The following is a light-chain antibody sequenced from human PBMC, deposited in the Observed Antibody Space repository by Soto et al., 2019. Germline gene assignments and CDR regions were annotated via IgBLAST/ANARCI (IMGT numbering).Light chain of an antibody. CDR2: DAS. CDR3: QQPYT. Sequence: EIVLTQSPATLSLSPGERATLSCRASQSVSRYLAWYQQKPGQAPRLLIYDASSRATGIPARFSGSGSGTDFTLTIASQEPEDFAVYYCQQPYTFGQGTKLEIK. J-gene: IGKJ2*01. V-gene: IGKV3-11*01. CDR1: QSVSRY.